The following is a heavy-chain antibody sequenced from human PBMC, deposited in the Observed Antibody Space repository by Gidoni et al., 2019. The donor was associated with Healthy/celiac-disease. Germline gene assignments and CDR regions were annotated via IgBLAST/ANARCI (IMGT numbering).Heavy chain of an antibody. D-gene: IGHD4-17*01. CDR1: GSTFTTYG. CDR3: ARDRGDYGDYYFDY. J-gene: IGHJ4*02. V-gene: IGHV1-18*04. Sequence: QLQLVQSGPEVKKPGASVKVSCKASGSTFTTYGISWVRQAPGQGLEWMGWISAYNGNTNYAQKVQDRITMTTDTSTSTAYMELRSLRSDDTAVYYCARDRGDYGDYYFDYWGQGTLVTVSS. CDR2: ISAYNGNT.